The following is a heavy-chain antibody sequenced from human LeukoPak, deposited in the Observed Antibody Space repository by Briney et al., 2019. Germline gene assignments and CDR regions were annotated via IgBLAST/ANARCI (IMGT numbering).Heavy chain of an antibody. V-gene: IGHV4-59*08. J-gene: IGHJ4*02. Sequence: PSETLSLTCTISGGSISSFYWSWIRQPPGKGLEWIAYMHNSGSTKYNPSLKSRVTISVDTSKNQFSLKLRSVIAADTASYYCARHVLTAGSIDWGQGTLVTVSS. CDR1: GGSISSFY. CDR2: MHNSGST. CDR3: ARHVLTAGSID. D-gene: IGHD3-9*01.